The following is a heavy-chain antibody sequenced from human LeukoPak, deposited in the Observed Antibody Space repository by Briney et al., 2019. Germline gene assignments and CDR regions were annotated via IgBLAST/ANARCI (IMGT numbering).Heavy chain of an antibody. J-gene: IGHJ5*02. V-gene: IGHV3-23*01. D-gene: IGHD3-9*01. Sequence: GGSLRLSCVASGFPFSSHAMSWVRQPPGKGLEWVSAISNGKTYYADSVRGRFTISRDDSKNTVYLQMDSLRDEDTALYYCVREAGYFAPVCLKTNWFDPWGQGTLVTVSS. CDR1: GFPFSSHA. CDR2: ISNGKT. CDR3: VREAGYFAPVCLKTNWFDP.